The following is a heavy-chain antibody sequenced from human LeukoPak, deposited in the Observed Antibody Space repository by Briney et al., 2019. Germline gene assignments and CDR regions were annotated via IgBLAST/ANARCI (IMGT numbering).Heavy chain of an antibody. CDR2: ISSSGTAI. CDR1: GFTFSDYF. D-gene: IGHD1-14*01. J-gene: IGHJ4*02. CDR3: VRDQSSYRV. Sequence: PGGSLRLSCAASGFTFSDYFLTWIRQAPGKGLEWVSGISSSGTAIYYADSVKGRFTISRDNAKNSLYLQMNSLRAEDTAVYYCVRDQSSYRVWGQGPLVPVSS. V-gene: IGHV3-11*01.